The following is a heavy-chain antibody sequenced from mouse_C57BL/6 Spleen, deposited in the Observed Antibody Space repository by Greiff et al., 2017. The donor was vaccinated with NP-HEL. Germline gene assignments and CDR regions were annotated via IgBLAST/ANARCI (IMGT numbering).Heavy chain of an antibody. Sequence: EVKLMESGGGLVQPGGSLKLSCAASGFTFSDYYMYWVRQTPEKRLEWVAYISNGGGSTYYPDTVKGRFTISRDNAKNTLYLQMSRLKSEDTAMYYCARHSSAKDAMDYWGQGTSVTVSS. J-gene: IGHJ4*01. CDR2: ISNGGGST. D-gene: IGHD3-1*01. CDR1: GFTFSDYY. V-gene: IGHV5-12*01. CDR3: ARHSSAKDAMDY.